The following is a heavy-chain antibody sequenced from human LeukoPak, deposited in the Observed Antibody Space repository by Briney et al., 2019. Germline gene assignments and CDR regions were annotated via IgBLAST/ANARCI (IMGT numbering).Heavy chain of an antibody. CDR2: ISSDGRNK. CDR3: AREHLIQSIAVAGTMDY. D-gene: IGHD6-19*01. V-gene: IGHV3-30*04. J-gene: IGHJ4*02. CDR1: GFTFSSYA. Sequence: PGRSLGLSCAASGFTFSSYAMHWVRQAPGKGLEWVAVISSDGRNKYYADSVKGRFTISRDNSKNTLYLQMNSLRAEDTAVYYCAREHLIQSIAVAGTMDYWGQGTLVTVSS.